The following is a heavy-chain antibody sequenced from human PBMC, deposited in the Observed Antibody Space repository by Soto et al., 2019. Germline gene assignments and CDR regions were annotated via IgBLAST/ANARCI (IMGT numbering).Heavy chain of an antibody. J-gene: IGHJ4*02. CDR2: ISGSGKTT. V-gene: IGHV3-23*01. CDR3: AKDQRGIAAAGADY. Sequence: GGSLRLSCAASVCTFISYSLSWLRQAPGKGLEWVSGISGSGKTTHYRDSGKGRFTISRDNSTNTLYLQMNSLRAEDTAVYYCAKDQRGIAAAGADYWGQGTLVTVSS. CDR1: VCTFISYS. D-gene: IGHD6-13*01.